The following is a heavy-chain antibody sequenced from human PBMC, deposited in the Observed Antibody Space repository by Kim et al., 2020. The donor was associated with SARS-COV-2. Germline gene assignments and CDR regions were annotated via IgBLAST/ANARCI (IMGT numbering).Heavy chain of an antibody. Sequence: ASVKVSCKASGYTFTSYGISWVRQAPGQGLEWMGWISAYNGNTNYAQKLQGRVTMTTDTSTSTAYMELRSLRSDDTAVYYCARDQGYDSSGYYPPFQHWGQAPWSPSPQ. V-gene: IGHV1-18*04. CDR3: ARDQGYDSSGYYPPFQH. J-gene: IGHJ1*01. CDR2: ISAYNGNT. CDR1: GYTFTSYG. D-gene: IGHD3-22*01.